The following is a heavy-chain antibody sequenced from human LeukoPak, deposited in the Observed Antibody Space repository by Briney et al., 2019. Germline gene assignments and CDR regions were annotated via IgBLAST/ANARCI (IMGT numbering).Heavy chain of an antibody. D-gene: IGHD2-15*01. CDR2: ISGSGGST. CDR1: GVTFSSYA. Sequence: PGGSLRLSCAASGVTFSSYAMSWVRQAPGQGLEWVSAISGSGGSTYYADSVKGRFTISRDNSKNTLYLQMNSLRAEDTAVYYCAKDRGLGYCSGGSCYDAFDIWGQGTMVTVSS. J-gene: IGHJ3*02. V-gene: IGHV3-23*01. CDR3: AKDRGLGYCSGGSCYDAFDI.